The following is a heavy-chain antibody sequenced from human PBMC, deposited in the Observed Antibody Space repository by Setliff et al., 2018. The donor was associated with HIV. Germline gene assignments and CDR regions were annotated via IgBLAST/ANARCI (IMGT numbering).Heavy chain of an antibody. CDR3: ARSIYGSRTYPLDS. CDR2: IYYSGSI. V-gene: IGHV4-30-4*08. J-gene: IGHJ5*01. CDR1: GGSISSGDYY. D-gene: IGHD3-10*01. Sequence: SETLSLTCTVSGGSISSGDYYWSWIRQPPGKGLEWIGYIYYSGSIYYNPSLKSRVTISVDTSKNQFSLELTSVTAADAAVYYCARSIYGSRTYPLDSWGQGTRVTVSS.